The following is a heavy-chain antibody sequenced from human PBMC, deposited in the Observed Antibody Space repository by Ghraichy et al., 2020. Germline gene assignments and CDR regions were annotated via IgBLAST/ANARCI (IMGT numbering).Heavy chain of an antibody. V-gene: IGHV4-4*07. CDR3: ARGGNYNYYYGMDV. CDR1: GGSISSYY. CDR2: IYASGST. Sequence: SETLSLTCTVSGGSISSYYWSWIRQPAGKGLEYIGRIYASGSTNYNPSLKSRVTMSVDTSKNQFSLKVSSVIAADTAVYYCARGGNYNYYYGMDVWGQGTTVTVSS. J-gene: IGHJ6*02.